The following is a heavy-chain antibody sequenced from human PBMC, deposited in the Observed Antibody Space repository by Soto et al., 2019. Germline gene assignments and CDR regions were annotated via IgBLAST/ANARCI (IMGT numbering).Heavy chain of an antibody. J-gene: IGHJ6*02. D-gene: IGHD4-4*01. CDR3: ARDNPTITTNYLGHYYGMDV. CDR1: GHTFSTFG. Sequence: QGKLVQSGPEVKKPGSSVKVSCTASGHTFSTFGINWVRQAPGQGLEWMGGIIPIFGTSNYAQKFQGRVTITADESSNTAYMELSSLTSDDTAVYYCARDNPTITTNYLGHYYGMDVWGQGTTVTVSS. V-gene: IGHV1-69*01. CDR2: IIPIFGTS.